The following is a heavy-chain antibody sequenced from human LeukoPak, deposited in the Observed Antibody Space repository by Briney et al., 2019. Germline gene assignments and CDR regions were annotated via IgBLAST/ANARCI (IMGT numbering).Heavy chain of an antibody. V-gene: IGHV3-48*04. CDR3: ARDRASLLWFGEPHDAFDI. CDR2: ISSSSSTI. D-gene: IGHD3-10*01. Sequence: GGSLRLSCAASGFTITTNYMNWVRQAPGKGLEWVSYISSSSSTIYYADSVKGRFTISRDNAKNSLYLQMNSLRAEDTAVYYCARDRASLLWFGEPHDAFDIWGQGTMVTVSS. CDR1: GFTITTNY. J-gene: IGHJ3*02.